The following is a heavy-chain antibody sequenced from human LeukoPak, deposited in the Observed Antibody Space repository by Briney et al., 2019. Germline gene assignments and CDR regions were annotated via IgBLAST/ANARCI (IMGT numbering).Heavy chain of an antibody. CDR2: IYSGGST. V-gene: IGHV3-53*04. CDR3: TGGQVNPFDS. Sequence: GGSLRLSCAASGFIVSSNYMSWVRQAPGKGLEWVSVIYSGGSTYYPESVKGRFTISRHNSKDTMYLQMNSLRPEDTAVYYCTGGQVNPFDSWGQGTLVTVSS. D-gene: IGHD2-21*01. CDR1: GFIVSSNY. J-gene: IGHJ4*02.